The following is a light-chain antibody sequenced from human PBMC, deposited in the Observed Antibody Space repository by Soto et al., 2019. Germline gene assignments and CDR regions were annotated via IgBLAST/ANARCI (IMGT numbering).Light chain of an antibody. CDR2: RIS. Sequence: VVMTQSPLSMAVTLGEPASVSCRSSQGLVDNDGYSYLSWFHQRPGQSPRRLIYRISNRDSGVPDRISGSGSGTDFTLKFSRVEAEDVGVYYCMQGTHWPYTFGQGTHLEI. V-gene: IGKV2-30*01. J-gene: IGKJ2*01. CDR1: QGLVDNDGYSY. CDR3: MQGTHWPYT.